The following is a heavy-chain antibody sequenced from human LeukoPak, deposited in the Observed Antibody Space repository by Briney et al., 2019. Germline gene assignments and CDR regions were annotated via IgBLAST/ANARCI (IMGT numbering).Heavy chain of an antibody. Sequence: PSETLSLTCAVYGGSFSGYYWSWIRQPPGKGLEWIGEINRSGSTNYNPSLKSRVTISVDTSKNQFSLKLSSVTAADTAVYYCARGSKRFLEWLLGDYFDYWGQGTLVTVSS. V-gene: IGHV4-34*01. CDR2: INRSGST. CDR1: GGSFSGYY. CDR3: ARGSKRFLEWLLGDYFDY. D-gene: IGHD3-3*01. J-gene: IGHJ4*02.